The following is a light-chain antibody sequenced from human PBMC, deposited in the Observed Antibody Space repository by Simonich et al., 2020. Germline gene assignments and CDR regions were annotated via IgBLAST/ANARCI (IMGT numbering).Light chain of an antibody. CDR2: WES. J-gene: IGKJ1*01. Sequence: DIVMTQSPDSLAVSLGERATINCKSSQSVLYSSNNKNYLAWYQQKPGQPPKLLIYWESTLEAGVPDRFSGSGSGTDFTLTSSSLQAEDVAVYYCQQYYSTPLTFGQGTKVEIK. CDR3: QQYYSTPLT. V-gene: IGKV4-1*01. CDR1: QSVLYSSNNKNY.